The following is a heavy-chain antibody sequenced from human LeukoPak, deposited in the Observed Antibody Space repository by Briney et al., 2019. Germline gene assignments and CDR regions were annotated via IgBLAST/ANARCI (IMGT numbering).Heavy chain of an antibody. Sequence: GGSLRLSCAASGFTFSSYWMTWVRQAPGKGLEWVANIKRDGSEKYYVDSEKGRFTISRDNAKNSLYLQMNSLRAEDTAVYYCARPPNIAAAGQDWGQGTLVTVSS. V-gene: IGHV3-7*01. CDR2: IKRDGSEK. J-gene: IGHJ4*02. CDR1: GFTFSSYW. D-gene: IGHD6-13*01. CDR3: ARPPNIAAAGQD.